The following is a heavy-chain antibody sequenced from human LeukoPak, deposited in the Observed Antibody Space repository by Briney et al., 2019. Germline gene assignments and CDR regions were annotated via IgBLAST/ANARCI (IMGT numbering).Heavy chain of an antibody. CDR3: ARLKCISTTCPSRYVMDV. D-gene: IGHD2-2*01. CDR2: IYYSGST. CDR1: GGSISSYY. Sequence: PSETLSLTCSVSGGSISSYYWSWIRQPPGKGLEYIGNIYYSGSTNYNPSLRSRVTISVDTSKDQFSLNLTSVTAADTAVYYCARLKCISTTCPSRYVMDVWGQGTTVTVSS. J-gene: IGHJ6*02. V-gene: IGHV4-59*01.